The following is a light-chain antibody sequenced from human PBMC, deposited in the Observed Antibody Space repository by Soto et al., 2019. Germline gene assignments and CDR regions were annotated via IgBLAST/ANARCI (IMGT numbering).Light chain of an antibody. Sequence: QSVLTQPPSVSGAPGQRVTISCTESSSNIGAGYDVHWYQQLPATAPKLLIYGNSNRPSGVPDRFSGSKSGTSASLAITGLQAEDEADYYCQSYDSSLSGWVFGGGTKLTVL. CDR2: GNS. J-gene: IGLJ3*02. CDR3: QSYDSSLSGWV. CDR1: SSNIGAGYD. V-gene: IGLV1-40*01.